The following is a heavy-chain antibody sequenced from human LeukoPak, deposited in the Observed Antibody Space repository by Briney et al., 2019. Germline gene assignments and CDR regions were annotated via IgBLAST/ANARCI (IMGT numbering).Heavy chain of an antibody. CDR1: GFTFSSYS. Sequence: GGSLRLSCAASGFTFSSYSMNWVRQAPGKGLEWVSSISSSSSYIYYTDSVKGRFTISRDNAKNSLYLQMNSLRAEDTAVYYCARDGPPNIVVVPAAILYWGQGTLVTVSS. CDR2: ISSSSSYI. J-gene: IGHJ4*02. D-gene: IGHD2-2*01. CDR3: ARDGPPNIVVVPAAILY. V-gene: IGHV3-21*01.